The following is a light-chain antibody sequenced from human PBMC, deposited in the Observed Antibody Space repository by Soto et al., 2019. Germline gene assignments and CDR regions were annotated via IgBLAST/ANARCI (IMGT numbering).Light chain of an antibody. CDR1: QSSSSY. CDR3: QQRKT. Sequence: DIQMTQSPSSLSASVGDRVTITCRASQSSSSYLNWYQQKPGKAPKLLIYAASSLQSGVPSRFSGSGSGTDFTLTISSLQPEDFATYYCQQRKTFGQGTKVEIE. V-gene: IGKV1-39*01. CDR2: AAS. J-gene: IGKJ1*01.